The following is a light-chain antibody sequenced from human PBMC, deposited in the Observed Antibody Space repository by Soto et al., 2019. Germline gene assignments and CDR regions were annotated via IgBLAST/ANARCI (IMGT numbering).Light chain of an antibody. CDR2: GAS. Sequence: EIVLTQSPGTLSVSPGERATLSCRASQSVSSSFLAWYQQKPGQAPRLLIYGASSRATGIPDRFSGSGSGTDFTLTISSLEPEDVAVYYCQQYGSSPLTFGGGTKVEIK. CDR3: QQYGSSPLT. J-gene: IGKJ4*01. CDR1: QSVSSSF. V-gene: IGKV3-20*01.